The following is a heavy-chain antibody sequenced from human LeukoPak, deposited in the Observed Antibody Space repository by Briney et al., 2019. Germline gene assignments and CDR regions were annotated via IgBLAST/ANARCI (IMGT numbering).Heavy chain of an antibody. CDR2: IYYSGST. Sequence: PSETLSLTCTVSDGSISSYYWSRIRQPPGKGQEWIGYIYYSGSTNYNPSLKSRVTISVDTSKNQFSLKLSSVTAADTAVYYCARVIGSGQYYYYYYGMDVWGQGTLVTVSS. CDR1: DGSISSYY. D-gene: IGHD6-19*01. V-gene: IGHV4-59*01. J-gene: IGHJ6*02. CDR3: ARVIGSGQYYYYYYGMDV.